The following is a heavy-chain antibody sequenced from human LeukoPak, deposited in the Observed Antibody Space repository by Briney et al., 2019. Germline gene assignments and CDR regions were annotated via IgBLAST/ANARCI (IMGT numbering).Heavy chain of an antibody. CDR1: GFTFSSYE. CDR3: ARDLGQYYDTSDNWFDP. CDR2: ISSSGSTI. V-gene: IGHV3-48*03. D-gene: IGHD3-22*01. J-gene: IGHJ5*02. Sequence: GGSLRLSCAASGFTFSSYEMNWVRQAPGKGLEWVSYISSSGSTIYDADSVKGRFTISRDNAKNSLYLQMNSLRAEDTAVYYCARDLGQYYDTSDNWFDPWGQGTLVTVSS.